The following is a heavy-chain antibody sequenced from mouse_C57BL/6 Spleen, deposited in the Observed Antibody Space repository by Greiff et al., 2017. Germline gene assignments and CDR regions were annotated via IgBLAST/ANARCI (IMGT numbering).Heavy chain of an antibody. Sequence: QVQLHQSGPELVKPGASVKISCKASGYAFSSSWMNWVKQRPGKGLEWIGRIYPGDGDTNYNGKFKGKATLTADKSSSTAYMQLSSLTSEDSAVYFCARGGYYDYDPHFDYWGQGTTLTVSS. CDR2: IYPGDGDT. CDR3: ARGGYYDYDPHFDY. CDR1: GYAFSSSW. J-gene: IGHJ2*01. D-gene: IGHD2-4*01. V-gene: IGHV1-82*01.